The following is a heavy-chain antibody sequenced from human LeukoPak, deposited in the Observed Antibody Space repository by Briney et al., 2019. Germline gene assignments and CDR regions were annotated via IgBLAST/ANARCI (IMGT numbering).Heavy chain of an antibody. CDR1: GFTFSSYA. CDR2: ISGSGGRT. V-gene: IGHV3-23*01. D-gene: IGHD1-1*01. CDR3: AKDPQNLDYYFDY. J-gene: IGHJ4*02. Sequence: GGSLRLSCAASGFTFSSYAMSWVRQAPGKGLEWVSGISGSGGRTYYADSVKGRFTISRDNSKNTLDLQMNSLRAEDTAVYYCAKDPQNLDYYFDYWGQGTLVTVSS.